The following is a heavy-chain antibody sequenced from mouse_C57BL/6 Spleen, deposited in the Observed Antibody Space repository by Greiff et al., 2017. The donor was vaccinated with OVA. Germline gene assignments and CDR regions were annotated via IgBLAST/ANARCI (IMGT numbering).Heavy chain of an antibody. Sequence: QVQLQQSGAELARPGASVKLSCKASGYTFTSYGISWVKQRTGQGLEWIGEIYPRSGNTYYNEKFKGKATLTADKSSSTAYMELRSLTSEDSAVYFCARRYYGSSPVPFDYWGQGTTLTVSS. CDR3: ARRYYGSSPVPFDY. V-gene: IGHV1-81*01. D-gene: IGHD1-1*01. J-gene: IGHJ2*01. CDR2: IYPRSGNT. CDR1: GYTFTSYG.